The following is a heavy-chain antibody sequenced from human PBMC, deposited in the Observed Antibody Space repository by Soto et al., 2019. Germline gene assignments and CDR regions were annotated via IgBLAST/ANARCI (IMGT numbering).Heavy chain of an antibody. CDR2: MYGAGLT. Sequence: SETLSLTCTVSGGSISSGDYSWIWIRHPPGKGLEWIGYMYGAGLTYYNPSLKSRVTISVDKSKNQFSLNLSSVTAADTALYYCARAPAGPSPRWDVWGQGTMVTVSS. CDR3: ARAPAGPSPRWDV. D-gene: IGHD3-10*01. V-gene: IGHV4-30-2*01. J-gene: IGHJ6*02. CDR1: GGSISSGDYS.